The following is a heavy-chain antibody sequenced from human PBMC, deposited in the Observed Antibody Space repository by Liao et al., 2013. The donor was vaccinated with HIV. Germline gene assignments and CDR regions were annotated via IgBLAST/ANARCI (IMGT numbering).Heavy chain of an antibody. CDR2: IYYSGST. J-gene: IGHJ4*02. CDR3: ARDPIVGATRPGGDY. CDR1: GGSISSYY. Sequence: QVQLQESGSGLVKPSETLSLTCTVSGGSISSYYWSWIRQPPGKGLEWIGYIYYSGSTNYNPSLKSRVTISVDTSKNQFSLKLSSVTAADTAVYYCARDPIVGATRPGGDYWGRGNPGHRLL. D-gene: IGHD1-26*01. V-gene: IGHV4-59*01.